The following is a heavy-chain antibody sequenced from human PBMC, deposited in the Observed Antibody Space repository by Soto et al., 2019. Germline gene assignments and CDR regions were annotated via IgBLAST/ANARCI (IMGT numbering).Heavy chain of an antibody. Sequence: SETLSLTCTVSGCSISNSYWSWIRQSPGKGLEWIGYIYSSGSTNYNPSLKSRVTISVDTSKNQFSLKLSSLIAADTAVYYCARHSPPFFYGSGPWDVWGQGTTVT. J-gene: IGHJ6*02. CDR1: GCSISNSY. CDR3: ARHSPPFFYGSGPWDV. D-gene: IGHD3-10*01. V-gene: IGHV4-59*08. CDR2: IYSSGST.